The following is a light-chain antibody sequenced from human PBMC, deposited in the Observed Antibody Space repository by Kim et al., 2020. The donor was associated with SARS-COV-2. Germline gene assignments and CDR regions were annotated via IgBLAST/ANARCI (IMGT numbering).Light chain of an antibody. J-gene: IGLJ2*01. CDR1: KLGDKY. Sequence: SVSPGQTASITCSGDKLGDKYACWYQQKPGQSPVLVIYQDSKRPSGIPERFSGSNSGNTATLTISGTQGMDEADYYCQAWDSSTAVFGGGTQLTAL. V-gene: IGLV3-1*01. CDR2: QDS. CDR3: QAWDSSTAV.